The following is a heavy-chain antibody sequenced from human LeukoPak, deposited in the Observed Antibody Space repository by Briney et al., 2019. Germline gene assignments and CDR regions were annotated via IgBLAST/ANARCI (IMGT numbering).Heavy chain of an antibody. CDR2: LRFDATSF. V-gene: IGHV3-30*02. Sequence: GGSLRLSCTASGFSFSTYGMHWVRQAPGKGLEWVSFLRFDATSFYYAESVKGRFTISRDNSKNTLYLQMNSLRAEDTAVYYCASPYGSGSLGDYYYYYMDVWGKGTTVTVSS. CDR1: GFSFSTYG. D-gene: IGHD3-10*01. CDR3: ASPYGSGSLGDYYYYYMDV. J-gene: IGHJ6*03.